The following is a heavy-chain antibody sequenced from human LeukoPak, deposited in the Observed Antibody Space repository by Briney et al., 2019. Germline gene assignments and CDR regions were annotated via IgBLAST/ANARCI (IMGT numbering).Heavy chain of an antibody. CDR1: GFTFSSYA. J-gene: IGHJ4*02. CDR3: ASEGGSGSYYFRY. CDR2: ISYDGSNK. Sequence: QSGGSLRLSCAASGFTFSSYATHWVRQAPGKGLEWVAVISYDGSNKYYADSVKGRFTISRDNSKNTLYLQMNSLRAEDTAVYYCASEGGSGSYYFRYWGQGTLVTVSS. D-gene: IGHD3-10*01. V-gene: IGHV3-30-3*01.